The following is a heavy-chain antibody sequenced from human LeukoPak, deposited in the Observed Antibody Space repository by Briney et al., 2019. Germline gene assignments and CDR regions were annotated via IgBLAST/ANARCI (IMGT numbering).Heavy chain of an antibody. CDR1: GFTFSSYW. Sequence: PGGSLRLSCAASGFTFSSYWMSWVRQAPGKGLEWVANIKQDGSEKYYVDSVKGRFTISRDNAKNSLYLQMNSLRAEDTAVYYCARGNRYFDWRGSFDYWGQGTLVTVSS. V-gene: IGHV3-7*01. D-gene: IGHD3-9*01. CDR2: IKQDGSEK. CDR3: ARGNRYFDWRGSFDY. J-gene: IGHJ4*02.